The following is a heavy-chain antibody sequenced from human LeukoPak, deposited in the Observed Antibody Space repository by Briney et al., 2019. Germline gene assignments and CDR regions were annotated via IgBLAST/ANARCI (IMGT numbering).Heavy chain of an antibody. D-gene: IGHD3-10*01. Sequence: PGGSLILSCAASGFTFSRYWMHWVRQVPGKGLVCVSRINSDGSSTSYADSVKGRLTISRDNAKNTLYLQMNSLRAEDTAVYYCARPYHYGSGFTFDIWGQGTMVTVSS. CDR1: GFTFSRYW. V-gene: IGHV3-74*01. CDR3: ARPYHYGSGFTFDI. J-gene: IGHJ3*02. CDR2: INSDGSST.